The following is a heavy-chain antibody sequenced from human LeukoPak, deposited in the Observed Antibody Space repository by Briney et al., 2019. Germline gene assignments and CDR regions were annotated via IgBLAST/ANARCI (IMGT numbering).Heavy chain of an antibody. Sequence: GRSLRLSCAASGFTFSSYAMHWVRQAPGKGLEWVAVISYDGSNKYYADSVKGRFTISRDNSKNTLYLQMNSLRAEDTAVYYCAREDSSSWYGGFGYYYGMDVWGQGTTVTVSS. CDR3: AREDSSSWYGGFGYYYGMDV. CDR2: ISYDGSNK. D-gene: IGHD6-13*01. V-gene: IGHV3-30-3*01. CDR1: GFTFSSYA. J-gene: IGHJ6*02.